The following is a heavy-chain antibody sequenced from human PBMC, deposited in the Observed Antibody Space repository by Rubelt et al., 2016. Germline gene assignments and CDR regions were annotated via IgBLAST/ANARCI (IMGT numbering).Heavy chain of an antibody. CDR1: GFSLSTSGMC. CDR3: ARILLPDYYDSSGGMDV. Sequence: QVTLRESGPALVKPTQTLTRTCTFSGFSLSTSGMCVSWIRQPPGKALEWRARIDWDDDKYYSTSLKTRRTISKDTSKNQVVLTMTNMDPVDTATYYCARILLPDYYDSSGGMDVWGQGTTVTVSS. D-gene: IGHD3-22*01. V-gene: IGHV2-70*15. CDR2: IDWDDDK. J-gene: IGHJ6*02.